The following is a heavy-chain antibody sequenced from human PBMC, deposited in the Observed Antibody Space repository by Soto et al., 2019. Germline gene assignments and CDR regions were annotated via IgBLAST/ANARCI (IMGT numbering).Heavy chain of an antibody. V-gene: IGHV4-30-4*01. Sequence: PSETLSLTCTVSGGSISSGDYYWSWIRQPPGKGLEWIGYIYYSGSTYYNPSLKSRVTISVDTSKNQFSQKLSSVTAADTAVYYCARDSYGSGSYYYTKGYYYYYGMDVWGQGTTVTVSS. CDR2: IYYSGST. CDR1: GGSISSGDYY. J-gene: IGHJ6*02. CDR3: ARDSYGSGSYYYTKGYYYYYGMDV. D-gene: IGHD3-10*01.